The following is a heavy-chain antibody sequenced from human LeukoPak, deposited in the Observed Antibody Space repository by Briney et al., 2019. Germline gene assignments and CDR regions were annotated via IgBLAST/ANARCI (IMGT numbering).Heavy chain of an antibody. J-gene: IGHJ6*04. CDR2: ISGGGGGP. D-gene: IGHD1-26*01. Sequence: GGSLRLSCAASGFTFSSYAMSWVRQAPGKGLKWVSTISGGGGGPYYADSVKGRFTISRDNANNLLYLQMNSLRAEDTAVYYCARDTSSGSYLPVDVWGKGTTVTVSS. V-gene: IGHV3-23*01. CDR1: GFTFSSYA. CDR3: ARDTSSGSYLPVDV.